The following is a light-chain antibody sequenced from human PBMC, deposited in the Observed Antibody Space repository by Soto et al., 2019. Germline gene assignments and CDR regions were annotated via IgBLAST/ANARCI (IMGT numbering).Light chain of an antibody. CDR2: DVT. V-gene: IGLV2-14*01. CDR3: TSYTSISTYV. Sequence: QSALTQPASVSGPPGQSITISCTGTSSDVGAYNYVSWYQHHPGKAPRLVIYDVTNRPSGISDRFSGSKSGNTASLTISGLLAEDEADHYCTSYTSISTYVFGTGTKVTVL. CDR1: SSDVGAYNY. J-gene: IGLJ1*01.